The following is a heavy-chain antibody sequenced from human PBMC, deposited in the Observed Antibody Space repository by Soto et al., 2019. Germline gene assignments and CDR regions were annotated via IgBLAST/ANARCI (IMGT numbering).Heavy chain of an antibody. CDR3: ARARFLEWFPAHYFDY. CDR2: IYYSGST. Sequence: SETLSLTCTVSGGSLSSYYWSWIRQPPGKGLEWIGYIYYSGSTNYNPSLKSRVTISVDTSKNQFSLKLSSVTAADTAVYYCARARFLEWFPAHYFDYWGQGTLVNVSS. D-gene: IGHD3-3*01. V-gene: IGHV4-59*01. J-gene: IGHJ4*02. CDR1: GGSLSSYY.